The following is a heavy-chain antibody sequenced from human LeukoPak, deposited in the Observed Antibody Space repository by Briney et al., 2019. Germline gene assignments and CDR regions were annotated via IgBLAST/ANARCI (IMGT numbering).Heavy chain of an antibody. J-gene: IGHJ5*02. CDR1: GGTFSSYA. D-gene: IGHD2-2*01. CDR3: ARDMVVVPAASGWFDP. V-gene: IGHV1-69*05. CDR2: IIPIFGTA. Sequence: SVKVSCKASGGTFSSYAISWVRQAPGQGLEWMGGIIPIFGTANYAQKFQGRVTITTDESTSTDYMELSSLRSEDTGVYCCARDMVVVPAASGWFDPWGQGTLVTVSS.